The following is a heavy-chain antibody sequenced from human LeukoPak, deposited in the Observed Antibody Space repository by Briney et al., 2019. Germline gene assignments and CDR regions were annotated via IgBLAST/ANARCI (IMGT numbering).Heavy chain of an antibody. J-gene: IGHJ4*02. CDR2: IKQDGSEK. CDR3: ARGTPWADY. D-gene: IGHD1-14*01. CDR1: GFTFSSYW. V-gene: IGHV3-7*01. Sequence: GGSLRLSCAAPGFTFSSYWMSWVRQAPGKGLEWVANIKQDGSEKYYVDSVKGRFTISRDNAKNSLYLQMNSLRAEDTAVYYCARGTPWADYWGQGTLVTVSS.